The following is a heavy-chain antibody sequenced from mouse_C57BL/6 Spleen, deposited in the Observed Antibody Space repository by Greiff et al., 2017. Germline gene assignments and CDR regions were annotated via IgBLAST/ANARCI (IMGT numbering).Heavy chain of an antibody. V-gene: IGHV1-55*01. D-gene: IGHD2-3*01. J-gene: IGHJ4*01. CDR1: GYTFTSYW. CDR3: ARGGLYDGYRYAMDY. CDR2: IYPGSGST. Sequence: QVQLQQPGAELVKPGASVKMSCKASGYTFTSYWITWVKQRPGQGLEWIGDIYPGSGSTNYNEKFKSKATLTVDTSSSTAYMQLSSLTSEDSAVYYCARGGLYDGYRYAMDYWGQGTSVTVSA.